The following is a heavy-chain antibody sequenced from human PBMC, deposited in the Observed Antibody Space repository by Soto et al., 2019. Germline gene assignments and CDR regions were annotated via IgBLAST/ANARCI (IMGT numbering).Heavy chain of an antibody. Sequence: GGSLRLSCAASGVTLSTYSMTWVRQAPGKGLEWVAHITASGGTTYYADSVKGRFTISRDTSRNTLYLQMNGLRAEDTALYYCAKCLQAYWNYDAHHIWGQGTMVTVSS. J-gene: IGHJ3*02. CDR1: GVTLSTYS. CDR3: AKCLQAYWNYDAHHI. V-gene: IGHV3-23*01. D-gene: IGHD1-7*01. CDR2: ITASGGTT.